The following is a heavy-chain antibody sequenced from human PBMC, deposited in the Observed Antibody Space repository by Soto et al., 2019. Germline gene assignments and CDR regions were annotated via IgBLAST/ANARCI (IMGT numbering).Heavy chain of an antibody. V-gene: IGHV1-2*02. CDR2: INPNSGGT. CDR3: ARDTATNYDILTGPGDY. D-gene: IGHD3-9*01. Sequence: GASVKVSCKASGYTFTGYYMHWVRQAPGQGLEWMGWINPNSGGTDYAQKFQGRVTMTRDTSISTAYMELSRLRSDDTAVYYWARDTATNYDILTGPGDYWGQGTLVTVSS. CDR1: GYTFTGYY. J-gene: IGHJ4*02.